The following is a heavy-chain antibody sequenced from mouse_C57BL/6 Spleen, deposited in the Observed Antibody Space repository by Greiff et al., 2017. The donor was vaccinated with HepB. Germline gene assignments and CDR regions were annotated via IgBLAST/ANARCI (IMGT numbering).Heavy chain of an antibody. CDR1: GYSITSGYY. Sequence: DVKLVESGPGLVKPSQSLSLTCSVTGYSITSGYYWNWIRQFPGNKLEWMGYISYDGSNNYNPSLKNRISITRDTSKNQFFLKLNSVTTEDTATYYCAREAEYSNLFAYWGQGTLVTVSA. CDR3: AREAEYSNLFAY. V-gene: IGHV3-6*01. J-gene: IGHJ3*01. CDR2: ISYDGSN. D-gene: IGHD2-5*01.